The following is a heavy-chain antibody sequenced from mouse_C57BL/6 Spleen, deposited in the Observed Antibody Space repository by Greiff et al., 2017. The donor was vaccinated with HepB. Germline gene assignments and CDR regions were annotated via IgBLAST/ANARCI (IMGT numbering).Heavy chain of an antibody. CDR3: TLTGTFAY. V-gene: IGHV14-4*01. D-gene: IGHD4-1*01. Sequence: VQLQQSGAELVRPGASVKLSCTASGFNIKDDYMHWVKQRPEQGLEWIGWIDPENGDTEYASKCQGKATITADTSSNTAYLQLSSLTSEDTAVYYCTLTGTFAYWGQGTLVTVSA. CDR1: GFNIKDDY. J-gene: IGHJ3*01. CDR2: IDPENGDT.